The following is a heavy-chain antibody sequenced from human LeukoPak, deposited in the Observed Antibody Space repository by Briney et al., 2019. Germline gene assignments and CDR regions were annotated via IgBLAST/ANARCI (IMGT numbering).Heavy chain of an antibody. J-gene: IGHJ3*02. CDR2: IKQDGSEE. CDR1: KFTFSSYW. CDR3: ARDPYSSFFGAFDI. Sequence: GGSLRLSCVASKFTFSSYWMTWVRQAPGEGLEWVANIKQDGSEEYYVDSVKGRFTISRDSAKNSLYLQMNSLRAEDTALYYCARDPYSSFFGAFDIWGQGTMVTVSS. D-gene: IGHD6-6*01. V-gene: IGHV3-7*04.